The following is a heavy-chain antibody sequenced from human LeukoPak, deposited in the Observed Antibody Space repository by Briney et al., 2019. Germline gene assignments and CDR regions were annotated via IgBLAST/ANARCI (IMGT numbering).Heavy chain of an antibody. V-gene: IGHV3-30*02. Sequence: GGSLRLSCAASGFTFSSYGMHWVRQAPGKGLEWVAFIRYDGSNKYYADSVKGRFTISRDNSKNTLYLQMNSLRAEDTAVYYCAKVHYYDSSGYTNDYFDYWGQGTLVAVSS. J-gene: IGHJ4*02. D-gene: IGHD3-22*01. CDR3: AKVHYYDSSGYTNDYFDY. CDR1: GFTFSSYG. CDR2: IRYDGSNK.